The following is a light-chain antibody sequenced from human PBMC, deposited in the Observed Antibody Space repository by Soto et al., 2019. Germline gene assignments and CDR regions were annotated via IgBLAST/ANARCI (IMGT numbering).Light chain of an antibody. CDR1: QGISNR. CDR3: PQDNTFPLT. Sequence: DIQMTQSPSSVSASVGDRVTITCRASQGISNRLALYQQQPGKAPKLLIFDASSLQSGVPSRFSGSGSGTDYTLTISSLQPEDFAPYDCPQDNTFPLTFGGGTKVAIK. V-gene: IGKV1D-12*01. J-gene: IGKJ4*01. CDR2: DAS.